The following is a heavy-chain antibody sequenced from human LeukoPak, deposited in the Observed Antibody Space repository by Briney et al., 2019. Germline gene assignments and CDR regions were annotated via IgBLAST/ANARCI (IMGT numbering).Heavy chain of an antibody. CDR2: IIPIFGTA. CDR3: ARDIVVVVAASYYYYYGMDV. D-gene: IGHD2-15*01. J-gene: IGHJ6*04. CDR1: GGTFSSHA. Sequence: GASAKVSCKASGGTFSSHAISWVRQAPGQGLEWMGGIIPIFGTANYAQKFQGRVTITADESTSTAYMELSSLRSEDTAVYYCARDIVVVVAASYYYYYGMDVWGKGTTVTVSS. V-gene: IGHV1-69*13.